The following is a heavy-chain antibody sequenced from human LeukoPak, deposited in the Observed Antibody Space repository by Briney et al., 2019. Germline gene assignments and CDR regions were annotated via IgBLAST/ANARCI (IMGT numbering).Heavy chain of an antibody. D-gene: IGHD2-15*01. V-gene: IGHV3-53*01. J-gene: IGHJ4*02. Sequence: GGSLRLSCAASGFIVSHNYMTWVRQAPGKGLEWIPVIYIDGTTYYADSVKGRFTISRDQANNTLYLQMNTLRDEDTAVYYCARGPRCSFYWGQGTLVSVSS. CDR1: GFIVSHNY. CDR2: IYIDGTT. CDR3: ARGPRCSFY.